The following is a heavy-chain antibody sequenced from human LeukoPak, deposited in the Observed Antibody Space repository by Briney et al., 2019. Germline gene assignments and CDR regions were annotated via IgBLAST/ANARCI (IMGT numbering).Heavy chain of an antibody. CDR2: ISSSGNTT. V-gene: IGHV3-11*04. J-gene: IGHJ4*02. CDR1: GLTFSDYY. D-gene: IGHD6-13*01. Sequence: GGSLRLSCAASGLTFSDYYMSWIRQAPGKGLEWVSYISSSGNTTYHADSVKGRFTISRDNAKNSLYLQMSSLRAEDTAVYYCARDGGSSWYFDYWGQGTVVTVSS. CDR3: ARDGGSSWYFDY.